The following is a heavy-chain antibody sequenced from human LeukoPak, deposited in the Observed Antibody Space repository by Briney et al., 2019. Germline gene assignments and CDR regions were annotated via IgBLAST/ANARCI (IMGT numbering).Heavy chain of an antibody. CDR3: ASGRQLGY. J-gene: IGHJ4*02. D-gene: IGHD6-13*01. Sequence: GGSLRLSCAASGFTFSNYWMSWVRQAPGKGLEWVANIKEDGSEKYYVDSVKGRFTISRDNARNSLYLQMNSPRAEDTAVYYCASGRQLGYWGQGTLVTVSS. CDR2: IKEDGSEK. V-gene: IGHV3-7*01. CDR1: GFTFSNYW.